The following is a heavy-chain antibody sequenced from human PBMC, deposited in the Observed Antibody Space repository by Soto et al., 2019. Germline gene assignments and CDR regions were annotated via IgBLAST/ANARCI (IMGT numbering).Heavy chain of an antibody. V-gene: IGHV4-4*02. CDR1: GGSISSSNW. CDR2: IYRSGST. J-gene: IGHJ4*02. Sequence: SETLSLTCAVSGGSISSSNWWSWVRQPPGKGLEWIGEIYRSGSTNYNPSLKSRVTISVDKSKNQFSLKLSSVTAADTAVYYCARVDVDTAMVIDYWGQGTLVTVSS. CDR3: ARVDVDTAMVIDY. D-gene: IGHD5-18*01.